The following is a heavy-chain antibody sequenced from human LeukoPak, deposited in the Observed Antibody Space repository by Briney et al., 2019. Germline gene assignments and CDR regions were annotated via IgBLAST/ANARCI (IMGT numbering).Heavy chain of an antibody. J-gene: IGHJ3*02. CDR3: ARDSAGQLVPSFWNDPIDAFDI. CDR1: GGSISSSSYY. V-gene: IGHV4-39*07. D-gene: IGHD6-6*01. Sequence: KPSETLSLTCTVSGGSISSSSYYWGWIRQPPGKGLEWIGSIYYSGSTNYNPSLKSRVTISVDTSKNQFSLKLSSVTAADTAVYYCARDSAGQLVPSFWNDPIDAFDIWGQGTMVTVSS. CDR2: IYYSGST.